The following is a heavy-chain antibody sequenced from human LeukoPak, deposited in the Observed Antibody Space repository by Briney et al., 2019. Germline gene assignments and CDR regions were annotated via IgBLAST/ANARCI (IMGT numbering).Heavy chain of an antibody. J-gene: IGHJ4*02. CDR1: GGSISSYY. CDR3: ARWGFTRYCSGGSCYGGDY. Sequence: SETLSLTCTVSGGSISSYYWSWIRQPPGKGLEWIGYIYYSGSTNYNPSLKSRVTISVDTSKNQFSLKLTSVTAADTAVYYCARWGFTRYCSGGSCYGGDYWGQGTLVTVSS. D-gene: IGHD2-15*01. CDR2: IYYSGST. V-gene: IGHV4-59*12.